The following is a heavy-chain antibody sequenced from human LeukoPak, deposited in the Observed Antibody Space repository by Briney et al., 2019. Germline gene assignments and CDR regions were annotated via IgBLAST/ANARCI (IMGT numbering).Heavy chain of an antibody. V-gene: IGHV1-2*02. CDR3: AIKISNYYYYMDV. CDR2: INPNSGGT. Sequence: ASVKVSCKASGYTFTGYYMHWVRQAPGQGLEWMGWINPNSGGTNYAQKFQGRVTMTRDTSISTAYMELSRLRSDDTAMYYCAIKISNYYYYMDVWGKGTTVTVSS. D-gene: IGHD4-11*01. CDR1: GYTFTGYY. J-gene: IGHJ6*03.